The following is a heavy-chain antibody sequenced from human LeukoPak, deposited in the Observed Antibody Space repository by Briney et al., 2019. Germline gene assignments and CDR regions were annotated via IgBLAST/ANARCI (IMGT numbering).Heavy chain of an antibody. CDR3: ARLPVVPAAIIYYYYYYMDV. Sequence: GGSLRLSXAASGFTFSSYSMNWVRQAPGKGLEWVSYISSSSSTIYYADSVKGRFTISRDNAKNSLYLQMNSLRAEDTAVYYCARLPVVPAAIIYYYYYYMDVWGKGTTATVSS. D-gene: IGHD2-2*01. CDR1: GFTFSSYS. V-gene: IGHV3-48*01. J-gene: IGHJ6*03. CDR2: ISSSSSTI.